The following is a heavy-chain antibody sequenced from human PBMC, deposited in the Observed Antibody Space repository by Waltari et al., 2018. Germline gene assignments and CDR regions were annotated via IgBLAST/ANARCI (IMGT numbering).Heavy chain of an antibody. CDR2: VDPEDGET. D-gene: IGHD2-2*01. CDR1: GYTFTDYY. J-gene: IGHJ5*02. Sequence: EVQLVQSGAEVKKPGATVKISCKASGYTFTDYYMHWVQQAPGKGLEWMGRVDPEDGETIYAGKFQGRVTITADTSTDTAYMELSSLRSEDTAVYYCATDLSSSTSCCPNWFDPWGQGTLVTVSS. V-gene: IGHV1-69-2*01. CDR3: ATDLSSSTSCCPNWFDP.